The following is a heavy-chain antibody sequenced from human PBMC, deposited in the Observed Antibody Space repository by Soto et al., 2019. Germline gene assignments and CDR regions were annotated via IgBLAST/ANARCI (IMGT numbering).Heavy chain of an antibody. CDR3: ARGVVVVAASQLGWFAP. CDR2: IIPMFGTT. Sequence: QVQLVQSGAEVRKPGSSVKVSCKASGGTFSSYAINWVRQAPGQGLEWMGGIIPMFGTTKYAQRFQGRLTVSADESTSTAYMELSSLRSEDTAVYYCARGVVVVAASQLGWFAPWGQGTLVTVSS. CDR1: GGTFSSYA. D-gene: IGHD2-15*01. J-gene: IGHJ5*02. V-gene: IGHV1-69*01.